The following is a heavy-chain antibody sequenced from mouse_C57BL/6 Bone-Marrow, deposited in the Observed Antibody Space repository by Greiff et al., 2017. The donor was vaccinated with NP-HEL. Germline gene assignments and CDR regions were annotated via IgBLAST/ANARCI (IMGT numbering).Heavy chain of an antibody. J-gene: IGHJ4*01. Sequence: ESGPGLVKPSQSLSLTCSVTGYSITSGYYWNWIRQFPGNKLEWMGYISYDGSNNYNPSLKNRISITRDTSKNQFFLKLNSVTTEDTATYYCAREGGSSSYYYAMDYWGQGTSVTVSS. D-gene: IGHD1-1*01. CDR2: ISYDGSN. CDR3: AREGGSSSYYYAMDY. CDR1: GYSITSGYY. V-gene: IGHV3-6*01.